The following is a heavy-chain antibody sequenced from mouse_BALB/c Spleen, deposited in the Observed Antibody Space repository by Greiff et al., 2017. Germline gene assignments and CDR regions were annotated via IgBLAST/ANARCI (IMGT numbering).Heavy chain of an antibody. J-gene: IGHJ1*01. CDR2: ISYSGST. V-gene: IGHV3-2*02. CDR3: ARGGTARYFDV. D-gene: IGHD3-3*01. CDR1: GYSITSDYA. Sequence: EVQLQESGPGLVKPSQSLSLTCTVTGYSITSDYAWNWIRQFPGNKLEWRGYISYSGSTSYNPSLKSRISITRDTSKNQFFLQLNSVTTEDTATYYCARGGTARYFDVWGAGTTVTVSA.